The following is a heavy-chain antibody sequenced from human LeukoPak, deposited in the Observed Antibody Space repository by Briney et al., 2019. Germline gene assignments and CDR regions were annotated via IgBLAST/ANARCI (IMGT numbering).Heavy chain of an antibody. Sequence: GGSLRLSRAASGFTFSSYGMHWVRQAPGKGLEWVAVIWYDGSNKYYADSVKGRFTISRDNSKNTLYLQMNSLRAEDTAVYYCAKSWARGYSSGWYYFDYWGQGTLVTVSS. CDR1: GFTFSSYG. D-gene: IGHD6-19*01. CDR2: IWYDGSNK. CDR3: AKSWARGYSSGWYYFDY. J-gene: IGHJ4*02. V-gene: IGHV3-33*06.